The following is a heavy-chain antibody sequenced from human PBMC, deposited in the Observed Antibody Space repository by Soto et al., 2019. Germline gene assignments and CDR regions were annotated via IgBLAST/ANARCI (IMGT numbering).Heavy chain of an antibody. J-gene: IGHJ4*02. Sequence: GSGPTLVNPTQTLTLTCTFSGFSLTSNDVGVGWIRQPPGKALEWLALIYWDDDKRYSPSLKSRLTITKDTSKNQVVLRMTNMDPVDTATYYCAHSRYSSSSFDYWGQGTLVTVSS. CDR3: AHSRYSSSSFDY. CDR1: GFSLTSNDVG. CDR2: IYWDDDK. V-gene: IGHV2-5*02. D-gene: IGHD6-6*01.